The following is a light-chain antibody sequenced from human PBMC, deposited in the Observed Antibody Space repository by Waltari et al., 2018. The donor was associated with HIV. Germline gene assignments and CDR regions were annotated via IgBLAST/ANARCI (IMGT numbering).Light chain of an antibody. CDR3: QSSDIRLHGLWV. Sequence: QSLLTQPPSVSATPGPRITISCTGNKSNIGAGHDVHWYRQLPGTAPRPLIFANSNRPSGVPDLISGSNSTASASLAITGLQAEDEGYYYCQSSDIRLHGLWVFGGGTKVTVL. CDR2: ANS. J-gene: IGLJ3*02. CDR1: KSNIGAGHD. V-gene: IGLV1-40*01.